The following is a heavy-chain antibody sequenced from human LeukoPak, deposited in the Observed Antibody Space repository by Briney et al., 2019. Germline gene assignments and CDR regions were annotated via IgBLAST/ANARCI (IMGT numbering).Heavy chain of an antibody. CDR3: AKDQYDYGSGSYGFDY. J-gene: IGHJ4*02. CDR1: GFTFSSYG. CDR2: IRYDGSNK. V-gene: IGHV3-30*02. D-gene: IGHD3-10*01. Sequence: GGSLRLSCAASGFTFSSYGMHWVRQAPGKGLEWVAFIRYDGSNKYYADSVKGRFTISRDNSKNTLYLQMNSLRAEDTAVYYCAKDQYDYGSGSYGFDYWGQGTLVTVSS.